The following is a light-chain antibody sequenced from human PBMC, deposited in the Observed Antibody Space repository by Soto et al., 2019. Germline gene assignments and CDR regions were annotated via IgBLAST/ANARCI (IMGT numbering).Light chain of an antibody. CDR1: QTISSW. Sequence: DIQITQSPSTLSGSVGDRVTITCRASQTISSWLAWYQQKPGKAPKLLIYKASTLKSGVPSRFSGSGSGTEFTLTISSLQPDDFATYYCQQSYSTPWTFGQGTKVDIK. CDR3: QQSYSTPWT. J-gene: IGKJ1*01. V-gene: IGKV1-5*03. CDR2: KAS.